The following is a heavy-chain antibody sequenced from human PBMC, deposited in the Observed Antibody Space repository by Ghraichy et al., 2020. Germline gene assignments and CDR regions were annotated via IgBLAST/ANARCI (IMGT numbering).Heavy chain of an antibody. CDR2: IGTAGDT. D-gene: IGHD6-13*01. J-gene: IGHJ2*01. CDR1: GFTFSSYD. V-gene: IGHV3-13*01. Sequence: GGSLRLSCAASGFTFSSYDMHWVRQATGRGLEWVSAIGTAGDTYYPGSVKGRFTISRENAKNSLYLQMNSLRAGDTAVYYCARVESSSRINWYFDLWGRSTLVTVSS. CDR3: ARVESSSRINWYFDL.